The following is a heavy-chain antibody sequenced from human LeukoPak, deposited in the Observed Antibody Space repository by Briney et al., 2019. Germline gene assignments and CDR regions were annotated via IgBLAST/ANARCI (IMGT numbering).Heavy chain of an antibody. CDR3: AREVNTAMASETNYFDY. CDR2: IYYSGST. Sequence: SETLSLTCTVSGGSISSNSYYWGWIRQSPGKGLEWIGSIYYSGSTYYNPSLKSRVTTSVDTSKNQFSLKLSSVTAADTAVYYCAREVNTAMASETNYFDYWGQGTLVTASS. J-gene: IGHJ4*02. D-gene: IGHD5-18*01. CDR1: GGSISSNSYY. V-gene: IGHV4-39*07.